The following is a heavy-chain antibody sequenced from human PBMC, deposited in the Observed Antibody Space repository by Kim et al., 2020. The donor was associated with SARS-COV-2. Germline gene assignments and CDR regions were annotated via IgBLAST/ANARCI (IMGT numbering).Heavy chain of an antibody. Sequence: SVKVSCKASGGTFSSYAISWVRQAPGQGLEWMGRIIPILGIANYAQKFQGRVTITADKSTSTAYMELSSLRSEDTAVYYCAYYPSERGRWLQFDYWGQGTLVTVSS. J-gene: IGHJ4*02. V-gene: IGHV1-69*04. D-gene: IGHD3-16*01. CDR2: IIPILGIA. CDR1: GGTFSSYA. CDR3: AYYPSERGRWLQFDY.